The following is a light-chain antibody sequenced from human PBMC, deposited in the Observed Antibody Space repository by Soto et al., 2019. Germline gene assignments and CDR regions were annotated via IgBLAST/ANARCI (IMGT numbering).Light chain of an antibody. J-gene: IGLJ1*01. V-gene: IGLV2-14*01. Sequence: QSVLRHPGSVCWSPGHSITIACTGTSSDVGGYNYVSWYQHHPGKAPKLMIYEVTNRPSGVSIRFSGSKSGTTASLTISGLQAEEQADHYCLSFTSSSTYIFGTGTKVTVL. CDR1: SSDVGGYNY. CDR2: EVT. CDR3: LSFTSSSTYI.